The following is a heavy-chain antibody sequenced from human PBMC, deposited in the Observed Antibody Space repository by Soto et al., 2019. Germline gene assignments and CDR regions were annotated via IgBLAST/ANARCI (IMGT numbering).Heavy chain of an antibody. J-gene: IGHJ3*01. CDR2: ISYDGSYQ. Sequence: PGGSLRLSCAASGFTFSSDGMHWVRQAPGKGLEWVAVISYDGSYQYYVDSVRGRFTISRDNSKNTLYLQMNSLRAEDTAVYYCAKDEISKTIRGDAFNFWGKGTMVTVSS. CDR1: GFTFSSDG. CDR3: AKDEISKTIRGDAFNF. V-gene: IGHV3-30*18. D-gene: IGHD1-7*01.